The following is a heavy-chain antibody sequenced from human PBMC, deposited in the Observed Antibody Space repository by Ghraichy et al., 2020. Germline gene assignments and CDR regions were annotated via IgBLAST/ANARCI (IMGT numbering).Heavy chain of an antibody. CDR1: GGSIISGDYY. V-gene: IGHV4-30-4*01. CDR3: ARERVTWGGSHSAMDV. Sequence: SETLSLTCTVSGGSIISGDYYWSWIRQPPGKGLEWIGYIYYSGNTYYTPSLKSRLTMSVDTSKNQFSLKLSSVTAADTAVYFCARERVTWGGSHSAMDVWGRGTTVTVSS. CDR2: IYYSGNT. D-gene: IGHD3-3*01. J-gene: IGHJ6*02.